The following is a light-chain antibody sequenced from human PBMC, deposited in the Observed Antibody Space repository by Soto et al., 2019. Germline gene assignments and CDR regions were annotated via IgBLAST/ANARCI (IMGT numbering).Light chain of an antibody. CDR2: KAS. CDR3: QQYSTFPWT. CDR1: QSIGSW. J-gene: IGKJ1*01. Sequence: DIQLTHSPSTLSASIGDRVTITCRASQSIGSWLAWYQQRPGKAPKVLIYKASNLERGVPSRFSGSGSETEFTLTISSLQPEDFATYYCQQYSTFPWTFGQGTKVEL. V-gene: IGKV1-5*03.